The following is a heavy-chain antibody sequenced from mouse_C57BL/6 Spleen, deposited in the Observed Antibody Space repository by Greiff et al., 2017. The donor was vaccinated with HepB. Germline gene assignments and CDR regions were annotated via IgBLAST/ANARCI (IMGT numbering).Heavy chain of an antibody. V-gene: IGHV1-55*01. Sequence: QVQLQQPGAELVKPGASVKMSCKASGYTFTSYWITWVKQRPGQGLEWIGDIYPGSGSTNYNEKFKSKATLTVDKSSSTAYMQLSSLTSEDSAVYYCARGYYGSIHYFDYWGQGTTLTVSS. CDR3: ARGYYGSIHYFDY. CDR2: IYPGSGST. D-gene: IGHD1-1*01. CDR1: GYTFTSYW. J-gene: IGHJ2*01.